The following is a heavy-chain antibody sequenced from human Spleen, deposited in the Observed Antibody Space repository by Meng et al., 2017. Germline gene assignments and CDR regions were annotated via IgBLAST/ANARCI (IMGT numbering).Heavy chain of an antibody. CDR1: GYTLSSDG. J-gene: IGHJ4*02. V-gene: IGHV1-18*01. CDR2: INTYNGKT. Sequence: QGPLVQAGAEVKKPGASVKVSCEASGYTLSSDGFSWVRQAPGQGLEWLGWINTYNGKTDYAQKFQGRITMTTDTFTSTAYMELRSLRSDDTAVYYCATRGNPYLNCWGQGTLVTVSS. CDR3: ATRGNPYLNC.